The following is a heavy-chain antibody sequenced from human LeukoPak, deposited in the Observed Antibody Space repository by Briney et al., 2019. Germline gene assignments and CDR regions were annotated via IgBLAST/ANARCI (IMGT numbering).Heavy chain of an antibody. CDR2: IYYSGST. CDR1: GGSISSGGYY. CDR3: ARDRESDRVGAPYYYYYGMDA. D-gene: IGHD1-26*01. V-gene: IGHV4-31*03. J-gene: IGHJ6*02. Sequence: SETLSLTCTVSGGSISSGGYYWSWIRQHPGKGLEWIGYIYYSGSTYYNPSLKSRVTISVDTSKNQFSLKLSSVTAADTAVYYCARDRESDRVGAPYYYYYGMDAWGQGTTVTVSS.